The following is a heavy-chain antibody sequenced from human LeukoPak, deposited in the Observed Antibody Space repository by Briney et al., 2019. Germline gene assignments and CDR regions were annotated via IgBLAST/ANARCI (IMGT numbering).Heavy chain of an antibody. V-gene: IGHV1-24*01. CDR2: FDPEDGET. CDR3: ATFGYSSGWSHFDY. D-gene: IGHD6-19*01. J-gene: IGHJ4*02. Sequence: ASVKVSCKVSGYTLTESSMHWVRQAPGKGLEWMGGFDPEDGETIYAQKFQGRVTMTEDTSTDTAYMELSSLRSEDTAVYYCATFGYSSGWSHFDYWGQGTLVTVSS. CDR1: GYTLTESS.